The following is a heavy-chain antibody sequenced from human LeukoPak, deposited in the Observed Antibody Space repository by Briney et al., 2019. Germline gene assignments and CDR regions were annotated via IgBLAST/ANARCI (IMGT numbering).Heavy chain of an antibody. CDR2: VYTSGST. J-gene: IGHJ4*02. CDR3: ARAKFWSGLDY. D-gene: IGHD3-3*01. Sequence: SQTLSLTCTVSGDSISSGTCYWSWIRRPAGKGLEWIGRVYTSGSTNYTPSLKSRVTISVDTSKNQFSLKLSSVTAADTAVYYCARAKFWSGLDYWGQGTLVTVSS. CDR1: GDSISSGTCY. V-gene: IGHV4-61*02.